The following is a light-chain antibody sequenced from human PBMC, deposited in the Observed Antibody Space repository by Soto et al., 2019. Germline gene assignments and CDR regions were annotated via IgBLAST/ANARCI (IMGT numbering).Light chain of an antibody. Sequence: LTQPPSVSGAPGQRVTISCTGSSSNIGAGYDVHWYQQHPGTAPRLLIYGATHRPSGVPERFSGSRSGSSASLTITGLQTEDESFYHCQSFDSGLSGALFGGGTQLTVL. CDR1: SSNIGAGYD. CDR2: GAT. CDR3: QSFDSGLSGAL. J-gene: IGLJ2*01. V-gene: IGLV1-40*01.